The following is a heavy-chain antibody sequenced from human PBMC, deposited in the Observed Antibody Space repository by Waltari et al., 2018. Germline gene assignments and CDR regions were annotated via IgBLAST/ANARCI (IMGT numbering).Heavy chain of an antibody. Sequence: QVQLVQSGAEVKKPGSSVKVSCKASGGTFSSYAISWVRQAPGQGLEWMGGIIPIFGTANYAQKFQGRVTITAEESTSTDYMELSSLRSEDTAGYYCARGTAGTTAGLEFDYWGQGTLVTVSS. D-gene: IGHD1-7*01. CDR2: IIPIFGTA. J-gene: IGHJ4*02. V-gene: IGHV1-69*01. CDR1: GGTFSSYA. CDR3: ARGTAGTTAGLEFDY.